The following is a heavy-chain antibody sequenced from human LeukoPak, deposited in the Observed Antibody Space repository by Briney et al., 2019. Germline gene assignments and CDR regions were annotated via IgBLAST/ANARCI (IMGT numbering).Heavy chain of an antibody. CDR2: ISSGSSYI. J-gene: IGHJ4*02. CDR1: GFTFNSAW. D-gene: IGHD5/OR15-5a*01. V-gene: IGHV3-21*01. Sequence: PGGSLRLSCAASGFTFNSAWMSWVRQAPGKGLEWVSLISSGSSYIHYADSVKGRFTISRDNAKNSLYLQMNSLRAEDTAVYYCARQKYLRGPDVEYFDYWGQGTLVTVSS. CDR3: ARQKYLRGPDVEYFDY.